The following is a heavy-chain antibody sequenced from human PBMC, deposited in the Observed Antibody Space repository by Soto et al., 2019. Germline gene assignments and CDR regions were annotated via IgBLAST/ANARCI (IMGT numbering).Heavy chain of an antibody. D-gene: IGHD6-6*01. J-gene: IGHJ5*02. V-gene: IGHV2-70*01. CDR1: GFSLSTSGMC. CDR2: IDWDDDK. Sequence: PTLVNPTQTLTLTCTFSGFSLSTSGMCVSWIRQPPGKALEWLALIDWDDDKYYSTSLKTRLTISKDTSKNQVVLTMTNMDPVDTATYYCARMTSSSSGGWFDPWGQGTLVTVSS. CDR3: ARMTSSSSGGWFDP.